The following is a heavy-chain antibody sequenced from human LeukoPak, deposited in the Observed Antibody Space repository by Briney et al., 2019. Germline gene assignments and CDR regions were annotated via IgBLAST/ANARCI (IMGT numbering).Heavy chain of an antibody. V-gene: IGHV4-59*01. D-gene: IGHD1-26*01. J-gene: IGHJ5*02. CDR1: GGSISSYY. Sequence: SETLSLTCTVSGGSISSYYWSWIRQPPGKGLEWIGYIYYSGSTNYNPSPKSRVTISVDTSKNQFSLKLSSVTAADTAVYYCARGSGSPWAWFDPWGQGTLVTVSS. CDR3: ARGSGSPWAWFDP. CDR2: IYYSGST.